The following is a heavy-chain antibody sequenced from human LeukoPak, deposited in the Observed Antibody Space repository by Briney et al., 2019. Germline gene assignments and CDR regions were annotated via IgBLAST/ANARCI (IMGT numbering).Heavy chain of an antibody. D-gene: IGHD5-24*01. CDR1: GFTFSSYW. CDR2: IKQDGSEK. V-gene: IGHV3-7*01. J-gene: IGHJ4*02. CDR3: ARDQGDGYNHGDLFDY. Sequence: GGSLRLSCAASGFTFSSYWMSWVRQAPGKGLEWVANIKQDGSEKYYVDSVKGRFTISRDNAKNSLYLQMNSLRAEDTAVYYCARDQGDGYNHGDLFDYWGQGTLVTVSS.